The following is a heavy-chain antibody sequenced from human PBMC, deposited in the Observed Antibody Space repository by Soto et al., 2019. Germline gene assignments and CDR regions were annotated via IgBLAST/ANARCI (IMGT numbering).Heavy chain of an antibody. V-gene: IGHV3-15*01. CDR1: GFTFSNAW. Sequence: PGVSLRLSCAACGFTFSNAWMSWVRQAPGKGLEWVGRIKSKTDGGTVDYAAPVKGRFSISRDDSENTLYLQINSLKIEDTSVNYCNKGFSVSGTPGAMNVWGQGTTVTVSS. CDR3: NKGFSVSGTPGAMNV. CDR2: IKSKTDGGTV. J-gene: IGHJ6*02. D-gene: IGHD6-19*01.